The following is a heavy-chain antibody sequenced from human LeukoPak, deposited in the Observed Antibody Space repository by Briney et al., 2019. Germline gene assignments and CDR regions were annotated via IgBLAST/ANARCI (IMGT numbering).Heavy chain of an antibody. J-gene: IGHJ5*02. D-gene: IGHD1-26*01. Sequence: SVKVSCKASGGTFSSYAISWVRQAPGQGLEWMGGIIPIFGTANYAQKSQGRVTITADESTSTAYMELSSLRSEDTAVYYCARDRAMYSGSYDWFDPWGQGTLVTVSS. CDR3: ARDRAMYSGSYDWFDP. CDR2: IIPIFGTA. CDR1: GGTFSSYA. V-gene: IGHV1-69*01.